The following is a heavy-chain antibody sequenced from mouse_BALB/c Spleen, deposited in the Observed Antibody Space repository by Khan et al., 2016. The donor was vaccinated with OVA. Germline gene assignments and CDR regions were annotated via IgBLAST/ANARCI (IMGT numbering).Heavy chain of an antibody. Sequence: VQLQESGPDLVKPSQSLSLTCTVTGYSITSGYSWHWIRQFPGNKLEWMGYIYYSGNTNYNPSLQSRISITRDTSKNQFFLQLNSVTTEDTATYYCARAGTTVVVYWDFDVWGAGTTVTVSS. V-gene: IGHV3-1*02. CDR1: GYSITSGYS. D-gene: IGHD1-1*01. J-gene: IGHJ1*01. CDR3: ARAGTTVVVYWDFDV. CDR2: IYYSGNT.